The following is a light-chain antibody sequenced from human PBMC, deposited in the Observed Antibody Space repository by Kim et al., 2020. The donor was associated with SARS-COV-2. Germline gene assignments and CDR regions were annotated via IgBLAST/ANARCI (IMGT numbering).Light chain of an antibody. Sequence: DIVMNQSPDSLAVSLGERATINCKSSQSILYTSNNKNFLAWYQQKPGQPPKLLIYWASNRDSGVPDRFSGSGSGTDFTLTISSLQPDDVAVYYCQQYYSTPPTFGGGTKVDIK. CDR3: QQYYSTPPT. CDR1: QSILYTSNNKNF. J-gene: IGKJ4*01. V-gene: IGKV4-1*01. CDR2: WAS.